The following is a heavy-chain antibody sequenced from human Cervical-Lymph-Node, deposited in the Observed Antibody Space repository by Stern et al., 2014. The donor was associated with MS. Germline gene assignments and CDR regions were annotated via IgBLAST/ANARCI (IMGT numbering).Heavy chain of an antibody. CDR1: GGTFRTSA. CDR2: IIPIFRVA. V-gene: IGHV1-69*01. D-gene: IGHD5-24*01. CDR3: AGEREEMATKYYFDY. Sequence: QVQLVQSGAEVKKPGSSVKVSCTASGGTFRTSAISWVRQAPGQGPAWMGGIIPIFRVANYAQRFRDRVTITADESTNTVYMELRSLRSEDTAVYFCAGEREEMATKYYFDYWGQGTLVTVSS. J-gene: IGHJ4*02.